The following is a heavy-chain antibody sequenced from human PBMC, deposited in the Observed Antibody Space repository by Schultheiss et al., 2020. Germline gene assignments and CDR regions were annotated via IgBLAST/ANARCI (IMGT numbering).Heavy chain of an antibody. J-gene: IGHJ6*02. D-gene: IGHD3-9*01. CDR3: ARRPYDILTGLYYYGMDV. CDR2: ISSSSSTI. V-gene: IGHV3-48*01. Sequence: GGSLRLSCAASGFTFSSYSMNWVRQAPGKGLEWVSYISSSSSTIYYADSVKGRFTISRDNAKNSLYLQMNSLRAEDTAVYYCARRPYDILTGLYYYGMDVWGQGTTVNVSS. CDR1: GFTFSSYS.